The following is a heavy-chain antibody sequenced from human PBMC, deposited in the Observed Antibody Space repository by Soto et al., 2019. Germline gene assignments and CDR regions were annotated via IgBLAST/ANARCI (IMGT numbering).Heavy chain of an antibody. Sequence: GGSLRLSCAASGFTFSSYAMSWVRQAPGKGLEWVSAISGSGGSTYYADSVKGRFTISRDNSKNTLYLQMNSLRAEDTAVYYCAKEPLGYCSGGSCYPTGDYWGQGTLVTVSS. J-gene: IGHJ4*02. CDR2: ISGSGGST. CDR3: AKEPLGYCSGGSCYPTGDY. D-gene: IGHD2-15*01. V-gene: IGHV3-23*01. CDR1: GFTFSSYA.